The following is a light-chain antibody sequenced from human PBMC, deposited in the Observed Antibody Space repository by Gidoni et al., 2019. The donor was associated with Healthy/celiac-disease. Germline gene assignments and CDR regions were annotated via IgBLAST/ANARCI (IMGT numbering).Light chain of an antibody. CDR3: QQSYSTPPYT. V-gene: IGKV1-39*01. J-gene: IGKJ2*01. CDR2: AES. Sequence: DIQMTQSPSSLSASVGDRVTITCRASQSISSYLNWYQQKPGKAPNLLIYAESSLQSGVPSRFSGSGSGTDFTLTISSLQPEDFATYYCQQSYSTPPYTFGQGTKLEIK. CDR1: QSISSY.